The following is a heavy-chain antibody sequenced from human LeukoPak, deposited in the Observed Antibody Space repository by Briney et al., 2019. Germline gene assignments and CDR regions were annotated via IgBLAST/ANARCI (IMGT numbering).Heavy chain of an antibody. J-gene: IGHJ4*02. Sequence: GGSLRLSCVGSGFTFSSFWVNWVRQAPGKGLEWVANINQDDSKKYYVGSVKGRFTISRDNAKNSLYLQMNSLRAEDTALYYCAKDRRAVAAFFDYWGQGTLVTVSS. CDR2: INQDDSKK. D-gene: IGHD6-19*01. CDR3: AKDRRAVAAFFDY. V-gene: IGHV3-7*03. CDR1: GFTFSSFW.